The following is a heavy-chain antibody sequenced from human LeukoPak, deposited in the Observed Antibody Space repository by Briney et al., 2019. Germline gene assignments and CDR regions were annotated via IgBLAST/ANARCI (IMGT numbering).Heavy chain of an antibody. V-gene: IGHV3-33*01. J-gene: IGHJ4*02. CDR2: IWHDGSNK. CDR3: ARGPTVTTDY. CDR1: GFTFSTYV. Sequence: GGSLRLSCAASGFTFSTYVIHWVRQAPGKGLEWVALIWHDGSNKYYGDSVKDRFTISRDNSKNTLYLQMDSLRDEDTAVYYCARGPTVTTDYWGQGTLVTVSS. D-gene: IGHD4-17*01.